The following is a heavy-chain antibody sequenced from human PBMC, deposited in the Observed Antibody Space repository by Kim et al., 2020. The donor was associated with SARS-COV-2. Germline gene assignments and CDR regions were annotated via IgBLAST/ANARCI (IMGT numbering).Heavy chain of an antibody. D-gene: IGHD4-17*01. CDR1: GFTFSNAW. CDR3: TTDDESTVTIEVVNYYYYYGMDV. Sequence: GGSLRLSCAASGFTFSNAWMSWVRQAPGKGLEWVGRIKSKTDGGTTDYAAPVKGRFTISRDDSKNTLYLQMNSLKTEDTAVYYCTTDDESTVTIEVVNYYYYYGMDVWGQGTAVTVSS. V-gene: IGHV3-15*01. J-gene: IGHJ6*02. CDR2: IKSKTDGGTT.